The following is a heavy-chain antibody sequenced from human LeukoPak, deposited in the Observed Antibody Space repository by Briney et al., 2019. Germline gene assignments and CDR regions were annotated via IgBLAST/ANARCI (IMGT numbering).Heavy chain of an antibody. CDR2: INPSGGST. Sequence: ASVKVSCKASGYTFISYDINWVRQATGQGLEWMGIINPSGGSTSYAQKFQGRVTMTRDTSTSTAYMELSSLRSEDTAVYYCAKTKDYDSSGQFDYWGQGTLVTVSS. J-gene: IGHJ4*02. CDR1: GYTFISYD. CDR3: AKTKDYDSSGQFDY. D-gene: IGHD3-22*01. V-gene: IGHV1-46*01.